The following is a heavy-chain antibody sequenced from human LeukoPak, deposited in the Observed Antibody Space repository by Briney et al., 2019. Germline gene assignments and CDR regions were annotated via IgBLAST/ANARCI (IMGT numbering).Heavy chain of an antibody. CDR3: ALGSYYDFWSGYYFTAFDI. D-gene: IGHD3-3*01. Sequence: PGGSLKLSCAASGFTFSSYWMHWVRQAPGQGLVWISRINRDGSSTSYADTVKGRFTISRDNAKSTLYLQMNSLRAEDTAVYYCALGSYYDFWSGYYFTAFDIWGQGTMVSVSS. J-gene: IGHJ3*02. CDR2: INRDGSST. CDR1: GFTFSSYW. V-gene: IGHV3-74*01.